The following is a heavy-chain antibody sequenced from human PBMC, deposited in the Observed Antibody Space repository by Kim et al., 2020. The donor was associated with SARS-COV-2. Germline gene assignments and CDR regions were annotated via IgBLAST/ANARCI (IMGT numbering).Heavy chain of an antibody. D-gene: IGHD6-19*01. CDR2: IWYDGNNK. Sequence: GGSLRLSCAASGFTFSRYGMHWVRQAPGKGLEWVAVIWYDGNNKYYADSVKGRFTISRDNSKNTLYLQMNSLRAEDTAVYYCAKLAVAVDGQQNNAFDIWGQGTTVTVSS. CDR1: GFTFSRYG. V-gene: IGHV3-33*06. CDR3: AKLAVAVDGQQNNAFDI. J-gene: IGHJ3*02.